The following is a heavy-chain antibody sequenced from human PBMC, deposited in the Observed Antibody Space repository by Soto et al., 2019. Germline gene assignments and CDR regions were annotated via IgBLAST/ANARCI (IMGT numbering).Heavy chain of an antibody. J-gene: IGHJ4*02. V-gene: IGHV1-18*01. CDR2: ISAYNGNT. CDR3: AREYWRLRLGELSL. Sequence: ASVKVSCKASGYTFTSYGISWVRQAPGQGLEWMGWISAYNGNTNYAQKLQGRVTMTTDTSTSTAYMELRSLRSDDTAVYYCAREYWRLRLGELSLWGQGTLVTVSS. CDR1: GYTFTSYG. D-gene: IGHD3-16*02.